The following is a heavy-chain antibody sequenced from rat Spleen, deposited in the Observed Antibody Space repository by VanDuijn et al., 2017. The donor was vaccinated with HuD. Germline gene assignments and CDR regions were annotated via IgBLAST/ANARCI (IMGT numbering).Heavy chain of an antibody. Sequence: EVQLVESDGGLVQPGRSLKLSCAASGFIFSDHYVAWVRQAPTKGLEWVATINYDGRSTFYRDSVRDRFTISRDDGKSTLYLEMDSLRSEDMATYYCVRQGYLRDWYFDFWGPGTMVTVSS. J-gene: IGHJ1*01. CDR1: GFIFSDHY. D-gene: IGHD2-5*01. CDR2: INYDGRST. V-gene: IGHV5-29*01. CDR3: VRQGYLRDWYFDF.